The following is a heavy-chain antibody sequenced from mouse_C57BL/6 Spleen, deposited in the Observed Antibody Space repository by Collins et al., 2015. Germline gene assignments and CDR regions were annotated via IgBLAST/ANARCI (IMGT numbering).Heavy chain of an antibody. CDR1: GYTFTSYW. V-gene: IGHV1-69*01. Sequence: QVQLQQPGAELVMPGASVKLSCKASGYTFTSYWMHWVKQRPGQGLEWIGEIDPSDSYTNYNQKFKGKSTLTVDKSSSTAYMQLSSLTSEDSAVYYCARGGYYYGSSLYAMDYWGQGTSVTVSS. CDR2: IDPSDSYT. J-gene: IGHJ4*01. CDR3: ARGGYYYGSSLYAMDY. D-gene: IGHD1-1*01.